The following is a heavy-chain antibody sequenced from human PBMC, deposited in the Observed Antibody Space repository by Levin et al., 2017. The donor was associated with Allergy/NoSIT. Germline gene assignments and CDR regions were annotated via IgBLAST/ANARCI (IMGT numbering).Heavy chain of an antibody. Sequence: GSLRLSCTVSGGSISSYYWSWIRQPPGKGLEWIGYIYYSGSTNYNPSLKSRVTISVDTSKNQFSLKLSSVTAADTAVYYCASSAVAGIPSVDYWGQGTLVTVSS. V-gene: IGHV4-59*08. CDR1: GGSISSYY. J-gene: IGHJ4*02. CDR3: ASSAVAGIPSVDY. CDR2: IYYSGST. D-gene: IGHD6-19*01.